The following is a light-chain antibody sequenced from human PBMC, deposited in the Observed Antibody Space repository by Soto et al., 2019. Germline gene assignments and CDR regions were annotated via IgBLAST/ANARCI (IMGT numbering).Light chain of an antibody. CDR3: QQLKGSLPIT. CDR1: QAIGSY. V-gene: IGKV1-9*01. Sequence: IPLTQSPPSLSASVGDRVTVTCRASQAIGSYLTWYQQKPGKAPKLLIYAASTLHRGVPSRFSGSGSGTDFTLAISSLQPEDDGTYYWQQLKGSLPITFGAGTKVEIK. J-gene: IGKJ4*01. CDR2: AAS.